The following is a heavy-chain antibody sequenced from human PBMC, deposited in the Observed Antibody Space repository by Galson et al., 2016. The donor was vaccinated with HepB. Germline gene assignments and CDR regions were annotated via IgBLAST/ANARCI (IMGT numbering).Heavy chain of an antibody. J-gene: IGHJ5*01. CDR3: ARNPGDTQRWLDS. V-gene: IGHV4-59*01. CDR1: GGSIGSAYS. CDR2: VYYSGST. D-gene: IGHD3-16*01. Sequence: ETLSLTCTVSGGSIGSAYSWTWIRQPPGKGLEWIADVYYSGSTEYNPSLDSRVTISFDTSMNQFSLRLSSVTHADTAIYYCARNPGDTQRWLDSWGQGTLVTVSS.